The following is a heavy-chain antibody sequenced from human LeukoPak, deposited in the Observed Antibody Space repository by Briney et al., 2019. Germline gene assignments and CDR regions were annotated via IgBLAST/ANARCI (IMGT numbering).Heavy chain of an antibody. CDR3: ARVTTVTGYYGMDV. CDR2: IYYSGST. D-gene: IGHD4-17*01. Sequence: SETLSLTCTVSGGSISSSSYYWGWIRQPPGKGLEWIGSIYYSGSTYYNPSLKSRVTISVDTSKNQFSLKLSSVTAADTAVYYCARVTTVTGYYGMDVWGQGTTVTVSS. CDR1: GGSISSSSYY. V-gene: IGHV4-39*07. J-gene: IGHJ6*02.